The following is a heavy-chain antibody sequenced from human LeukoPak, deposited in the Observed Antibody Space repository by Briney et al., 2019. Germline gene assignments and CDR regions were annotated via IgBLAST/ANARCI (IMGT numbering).Heavy chain of an antibody. Sequence: GRSLRLSCAASGFTFSSYGMHWVRQAPGKGLEWVAIVSYDGTNKYYADSMKGRFTISRDNSKNTLYLQMNSLRTEDTAVYYCAKVWGIAARPITDYWGQGTLVTVSS. D-gene: IGHD6-6*01. CDR2: VSYDGTNK. CDR1: GFTFSSYG. CDR3: AKVWGIAARPITDY. V-gene: IGHV3-30*18. J-gene: IGHJ4*02.